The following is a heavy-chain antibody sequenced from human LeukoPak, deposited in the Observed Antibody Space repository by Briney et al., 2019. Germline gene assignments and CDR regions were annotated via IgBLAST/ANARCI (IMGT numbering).Heavy chain of an antibody. CDR2: ISYDGSNK. V-gene: IGHV3-30*18. Sequence: GRSLRLSCAASGFTFSSYGMHWVRQAPGKGLEWVAVISYDGSNKYYADSVKGRFTISRDNSKNTLYLQMNSLRAEDTAAYYCAKGGWDTAMGVSYYYYGMDVWGQGTTVTVSS. CDR3: AKGGWDTAMGVSYYYYGMDV. D-gene: IGHD5-18*01. J-gene: IGHJ6*02. CDR1: GFTFSSYG.